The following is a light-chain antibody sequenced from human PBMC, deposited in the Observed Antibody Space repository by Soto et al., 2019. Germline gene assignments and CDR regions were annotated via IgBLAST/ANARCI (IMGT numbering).Light chain of an antibody. CDR3: LQVYSFPRT. J-gene: IGKJ1*01. Sequence: DIQMTQSPSTLSGSLGDRVTITCRASQTISSWLAWYQQKPGKAPQYLIQAASILQSGVPSRFSGSGSGTEFILTINNLQPEDFASYFCLQVYSFPRTFGLGTKVDIK. CDR1: QTISSW. CDR2: AAS. V-gene: IGKV1-5*01.